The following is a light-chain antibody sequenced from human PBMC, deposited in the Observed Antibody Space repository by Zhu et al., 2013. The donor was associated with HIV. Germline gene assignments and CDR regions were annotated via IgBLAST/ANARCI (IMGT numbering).Light chain of an antibody. J-gene: IGKJ1*01. CDR3: QQYNNWPGT. V-gene: IGKV3-15*01. Sequence: EVVMTQSPATLSVSPGERVTLSCRASQSVNSNLAWYQQKPGQAPRLLISAASTRATGVPARFSGSGSGTEFTLTISSLQSEDFAIYYCQQYNNWPGTFGQGTKVEIK. CDR1: QSVNSN. CDR2: AAS.